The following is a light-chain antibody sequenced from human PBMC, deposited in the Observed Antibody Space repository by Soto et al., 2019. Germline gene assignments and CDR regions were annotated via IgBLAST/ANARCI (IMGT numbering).Light chain of an antibody. CDR2: GVN. V-gene: IGLV2-8*01. Sequence: QSALTQPPSASGSPGQSVTISCTGTSSDVGGYNTVSWFQHHPGKAPKLIIYGVNRRPSGVPDRFSGSKSGNTASLTVSGLHTDDEADYYCSSVGNGNLVIFGGGTKLTVL. J-gene: IGLJ2*01. CDR3: SSVGNGNLVI. CDR1: SSDVGGYNT.